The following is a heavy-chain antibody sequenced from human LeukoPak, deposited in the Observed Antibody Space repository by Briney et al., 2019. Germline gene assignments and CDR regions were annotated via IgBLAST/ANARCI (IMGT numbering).Heavy chain of an antibody. Sequence: PGGSLRLSCAASGFTFSSYAVNWVRQAPGKGLEWVSAITRSSTYMNYADSLKGRFTISRDNAKNSMYLQMNSLTAEDTAVYFCARDAALLPGKYYYYMDVWGKGTTVIVSS. J-gene: IGHJ6*03. CDR3: ARDAALLPGKYYYYMDV. CDR1: GFTFSSYA. CDR2: ITRSSTYM. V-gene: IGHV3-21*01. D-gene: IGHD6-25*01.